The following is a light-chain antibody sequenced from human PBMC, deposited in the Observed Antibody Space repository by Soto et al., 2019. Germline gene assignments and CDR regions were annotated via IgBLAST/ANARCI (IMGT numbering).Light chain of an antibody. CDR2: DNY. J-gene: IGLJ3*02. CDR1: SSNVGNNY. Sequence: QSVLTQPPSVSAAPGQKVTISCSGSSSNVGNNYVSWYQQLPGTAPKLLIYDNYKRPSGIPDRFSGSKSGTSATLGITGLQTGDEADYYCGAWDGSLNSGVFGGGTKLTVL. CDR3: GAWDGSLNSGV. V-gene: IGLV1-51*01.